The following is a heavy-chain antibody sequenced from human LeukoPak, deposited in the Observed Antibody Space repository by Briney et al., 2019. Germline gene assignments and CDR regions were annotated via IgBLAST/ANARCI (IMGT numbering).Heavy chain of an antibody. D-gene: IGHD3-3*01. CDR3: AIEEWFRFDS. CDR1: GGSISSSSYY. V-gene: IGHV4-39*01. J-gene: IGHJ4*02. CDR2: IYYSGNT. Sequence: SETLSLTCTVSGGSISSSSYYWGWIRQPPGKGLEWIGSIYYSGNTYYNPSLKSRVTISVDTSKNQFSLKLSSVTAADTAVYYCAIEEWFRFDSWGQGTLLTVSS.